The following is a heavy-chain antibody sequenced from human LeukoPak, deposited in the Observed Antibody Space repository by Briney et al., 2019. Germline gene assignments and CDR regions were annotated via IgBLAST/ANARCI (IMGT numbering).Heavy chain of an antibody. J-gene: IGHJ3*02. V-gene: IGHV1-18*01. CDR3: ARLLWFGESGFDAFDR. D-gene: IGHD3-10*01. CDR1: GYTFTSYG. CDR2: ISAYNGNT. Sequence: ASVKVSCKASGYTFTSYGISWVRQAPGQGLEWMGWISAYNGNTNYAQKLQGRVTMTTDTSTSTAYMELRSLRSDDTAVYYCARLLWFGESGFDAFDRWGQGTMVTVSS.